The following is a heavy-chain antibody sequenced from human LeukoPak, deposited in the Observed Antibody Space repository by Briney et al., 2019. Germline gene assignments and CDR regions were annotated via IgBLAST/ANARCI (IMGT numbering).Heavy chain of an antibody. CDR3: ARVGSGYDFFDY. CDR2: VYSSGST. CDR1: GGSISSSGYY. V-gene: IGHV4-61*05. J-gene: IGHJ4*02. Sequence: PSETLSLTCTVSGGSISSSGYYWGWIRQSPGKGLEWLGRVYSSGSTKYNPSLESRVTMSVDTSKNQFSLKLNFVTAADTAVYYCARVGSGYDFFDYWGQGTLVTVSS. D-gene: IGHD3/OR15-3a*01.